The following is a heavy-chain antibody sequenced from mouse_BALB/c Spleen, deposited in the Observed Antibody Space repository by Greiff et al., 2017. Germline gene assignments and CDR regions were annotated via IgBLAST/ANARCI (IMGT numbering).Heavy chain of an antibody. V-gene: IGHV1-63*02. D-gene: IGHD2-1*01. CDR2: IYPGGGYT. CDR1: GYTFTNYW. J-gene: IGHJ4*01. Sequence: VQLQQSGAELVRPGTSVKISCKASGYTFTNYWLGWVKQRPGHGLDWIGDIYPGGGYTNYNEKFKGKATLTADTSSSTSYMQISSMTSEDSAVFFCASGCGNLSCSAMDYWGQGTSVTVSS. CDR3: ASGCGNLSCSAMDY.